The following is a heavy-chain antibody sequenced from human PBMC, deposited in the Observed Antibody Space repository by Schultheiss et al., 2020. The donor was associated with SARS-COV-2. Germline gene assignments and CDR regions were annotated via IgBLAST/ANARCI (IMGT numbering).Heavy chain of an antibody. CDR2: ISGSGGST. CDR1: GFIFRSYA. D-gene: IGHD3-10*01. CDR3: AKVGELLWFGELFPFDY. J-gene: IGHJ4*02. V-gene: IGHV3-23*01. Sequence: GGSLRLSCVASGFIFRSYAMSWVRQAPGKGLEWVSAISGSGGSTYYADSVKGRFTISRDNSKNTLYLQMNSLRAEDTAVYYCAKVGELLWFGELFPFDYWGQGTLVTVSS.